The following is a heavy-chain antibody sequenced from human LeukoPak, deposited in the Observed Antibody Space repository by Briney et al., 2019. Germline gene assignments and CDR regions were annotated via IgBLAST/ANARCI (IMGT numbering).Heavy chain of an antibody. CDR1: GGSIGSSSYY. CDR2: IYYSGST. CDR3: ARRGYNYAYPFDY. D-gene: IGHD5-18*01. J-gene: IGHJ4*02. V-gene: IGHV4-39*01. Sequence: SETLSLTCTVSGGSIGSSSYYWGWIRQPPGKGLEWIGFIYYSGSTYYNPSLKGRVSISEDTSKNQFSLKLSSVTAADTAVYYCARRGYNYAYPFDYWGQGTLVTVSS.